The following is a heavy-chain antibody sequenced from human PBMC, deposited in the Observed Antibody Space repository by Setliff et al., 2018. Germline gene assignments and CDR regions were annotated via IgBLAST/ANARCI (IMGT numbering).Heavy chain of an antibody. CDR1: GGSISTYY. J-gene: IGHJ4*02. CDR3: AGSQGSGGYYSDSPYYFHY. V-gene: IGHV4-59*01. D-gene: IGHD3-10*01. CDR2: VYYSGTT. Sequence: SETLSLTCTVSGGSISTYYWSWIRQTPVKGLEWIGYVYYSGTTNYNPLFKSRVTISVDRPKNQFSLKLSSVTAADTGVYYCAGSQGSGGYYSDSPYYFHYWGQGTLVTVSS.